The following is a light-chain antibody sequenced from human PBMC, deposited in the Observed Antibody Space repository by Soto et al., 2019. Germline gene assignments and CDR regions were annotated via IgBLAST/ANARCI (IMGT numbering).Light chain of an antibody. CDR3: QSYASDTVI. CDR2: EDN. Sequence: NFMLTQPHSVSGSPGQTVTISCTRSSGSIASNYVQWYQQRPGSSPTIVIYEDNQRPSGVPDRFSGSIDSSSSSASLTISVLKSEDEADYYCQSYASDTVIFGGGTKLTVL. J-gene: IGLJ2*01. V-gene: IGLV6-57*01. CDR1: SGSIASNY.